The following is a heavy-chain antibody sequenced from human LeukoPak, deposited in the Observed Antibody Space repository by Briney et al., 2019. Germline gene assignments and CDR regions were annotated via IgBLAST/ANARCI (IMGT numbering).Heavy chain of an antibody. CDR3: ARVSCSGGSCYSPFDY. Sequence: ASVKVSCKASGYTFTGYYMHRVRQAPGQGLEWMGWINPNSGGTNYAQKFQGRVTMTRDTSISTAYMELSRLRSDDTAVYYCARVSCSGGSCYSPFDYWGQGTLVTVSS. CDR1: GYTFTGYY. D-gene: IGHD2-15*01. CDR2: INPNSGGT. J-gene: IGHJ4*02. V-gene: IGHV1-2*02.